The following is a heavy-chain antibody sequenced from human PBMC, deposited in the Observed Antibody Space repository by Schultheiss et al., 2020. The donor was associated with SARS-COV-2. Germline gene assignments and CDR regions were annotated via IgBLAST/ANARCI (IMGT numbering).Heavy chain of an antibody. CDR1: GGSFSGYY. V-gene: IGHV4-34*01. Sequence: SETLSLTCAVYGGSFSGYYWSWIRQPPGKGLEWIGEINHSGSTNYNPSLKSRVTISVDTSKNQFSLKLSSVTAEDTAVYYCARERSSSYDDAFDLWGQGTMVTVSS. J-gene: IGHJ3*01. CDR3: ARERSSSYDDAFDL. D-gene: IGHD6-6*01. CDR2: INHSGST.